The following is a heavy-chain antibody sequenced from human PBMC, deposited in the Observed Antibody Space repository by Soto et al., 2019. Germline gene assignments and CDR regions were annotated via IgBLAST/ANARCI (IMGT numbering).Heavy chain of an antibody. CDR1: GFTFSKYA. D-gene: IGHD3-10*01. CDR3: LRATYYYDSGTYYKTLDY. Sequence: HPGGSLRLSCSGSGFTFSKYAIYWVRQAPGKGLNYVSAINYSGNRTYYADSVKGRFTISRDNSRNVVHLQMSSLTADDTAMYYCLRATYYYDSGTYYKTLDYWGQGTLVTVSS. J-gene: IGHJ4*02. CDR2: INYSGNRT. V-gene: IGHV3-64D*06.